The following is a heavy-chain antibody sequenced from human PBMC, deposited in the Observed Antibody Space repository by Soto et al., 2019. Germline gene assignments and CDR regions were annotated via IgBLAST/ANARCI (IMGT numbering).Heavy chain of an antibody. CDR3: AREVVTAKRGFDY. V-gene: IGHV6-1*01. Sequence: SQTLSLTCVISGDSVSSNSASWNWIRQSPSRGLEWLGRTYHRSMWYNDYALSVKGRITVNPDTSKNQFSLQLTSVTPEDTAVYYCAREVVTAKRGFDYWGQGTLVTVSS. J-gene: IGHJ4*02. D-gene: IGHD2-21*02. CDR1: GDSVSSNSAS. CDR2: TYHRSMWYN.